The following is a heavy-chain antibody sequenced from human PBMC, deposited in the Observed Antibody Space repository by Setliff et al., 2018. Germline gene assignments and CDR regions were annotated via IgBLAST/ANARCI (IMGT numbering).Heavy chain of an antibody. CDR1: GDSISSYY. V-gene: IGHV4-4*07. J-gene: IGHJ6*03. Sequence: PSETLSLTCTVSGDSISSYYWSWIRQPAGKGLEWIGRIYSSGSTNFNPSLKSRVTMSMDTSKNQFSLKLSSVTAADTAVYYCARSPSSGWSDYYYYYMDVWGKGTTVTVSS. D-gene: IGHD6-19*01. CDR3: ARSPSSGWSDYYYYYMDV. CDR2: IYSSGST.